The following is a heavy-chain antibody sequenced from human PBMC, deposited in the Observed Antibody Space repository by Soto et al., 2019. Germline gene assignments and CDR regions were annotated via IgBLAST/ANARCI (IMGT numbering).Heavy chain of an antibody. V-gene: IGHV3-33*06. CDR2: IWYDGGIK. D-gene: IGHD1-26*01. J-gene: IGHJ6*02. Sequence: GGSLRLSCAASGFTFNTYGMHWVRQAPGKGLEWVAVIWYDGGIKYYADSAKGRFTISRDNSKNTLYLQMNSLRAEDTAVYYCAKDRGAGARYGMDVWGQGTTVTVSS. CDR3: AKDRGAGARYGMDV. CDR1: GFTFNTYG.